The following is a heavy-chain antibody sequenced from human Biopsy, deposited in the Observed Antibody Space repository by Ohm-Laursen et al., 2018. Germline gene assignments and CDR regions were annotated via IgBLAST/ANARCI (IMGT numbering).Heavy chain of an antibody. CDR3: TTYQY. J-gene: IGHJ4*02. V-gene: IGHV3-15*01. CDR1: GLTFTTAL. D-gene: IGHD3-16*02. CDR2: IKSKTDGGTI. Sequence: SLRLSCTASGLTFTTALMSWVRQAPGKGLEWVCRIKSKTDGGTIDYTVSVKGRISISRDDSKKTVYLQMNNLKTEDTGVYYCTTYQYWGQGTLVTVSS.